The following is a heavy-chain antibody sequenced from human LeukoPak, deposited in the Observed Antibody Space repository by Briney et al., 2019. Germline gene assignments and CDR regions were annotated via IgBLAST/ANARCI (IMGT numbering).Heavy chain of an antibody. CDR3: ARDHSSSWYLVWFDP. Sequence: ASVKVSCKASGYTFTGYYMHWVRQAPAQGLEWMGWSNPNSGGTNYAQEFQGRVTMTRDTSISTAYMELSRLRSDDTAVYYCARDHSSSWYLVWFDPWGQGTLVTVSS. CDR2: SNPNSGGT. J-gene: IGHJ5*02. V-gene: IGHV1-2*02. D-gene: IGHD6-13*01. CDR1: GYTFTGYY.